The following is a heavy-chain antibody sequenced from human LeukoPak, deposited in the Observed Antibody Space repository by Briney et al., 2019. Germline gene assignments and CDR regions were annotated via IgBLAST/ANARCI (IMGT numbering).Heavy chain of an antibody. Sequence: GESLKISCKGSGYSFTSYWIGWVRQMPGKGLEWIGIIYPGDSDSRYSPSFQGQVTISADKSINTAYLQWSSLKASDTAMYYCARKDSGGGTKQYYFDYWGQGTLVTVSS. CDR2: IYPGDSDS. CDR1: GYSFTSYW. V-gene: IGHV5-51*01. D-gene: IGHD1-26*01. CDR3: ARKDSGGGTKQYYFDY. J-gene: IGHJ4*02.